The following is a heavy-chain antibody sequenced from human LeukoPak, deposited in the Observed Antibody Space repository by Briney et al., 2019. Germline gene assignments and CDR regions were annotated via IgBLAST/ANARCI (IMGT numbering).Heavy chain of an antibody. D-gene: IGHD4-17*01. Sequence: SETLSLTCTVSDDSFSTDYWTWIRQPPGQGLVWGGYISYSGSTNYNPSLKSRVTIAVDTSKKQFSLKLSSVTAADTAVYYCARDPTTVTKGFDIWGQGTLVTVSS. CDR3: ARDPTTVTKGFDI. CDR1: DDSFSTDY. CDR2: ISYSGST. V-gene: IGHV4-59*01. J-gene: IGHJ3*02.